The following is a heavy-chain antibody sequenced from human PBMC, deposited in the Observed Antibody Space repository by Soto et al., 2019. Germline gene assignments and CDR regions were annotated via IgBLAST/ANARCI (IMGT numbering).Heavy chain of an antibody. V-gene: IGHV3-21*01. CDR3: ARELIVAALSFDP. Sequence: GGPLRLSCVTSGFTFRNFSMNWVRQAPGKGLMWVSSISSSGTYIYYTDSVKGRFTISRDNAKKSLYLQMNSLRAEDTALYYCARELIVAALSFDPWGQGTLVTVSS. D-gene: IGHD1-26*01. CDR1: GFTFRNFS. CDR2: ISSSGTYI. J-gene: IGHJ5*02.